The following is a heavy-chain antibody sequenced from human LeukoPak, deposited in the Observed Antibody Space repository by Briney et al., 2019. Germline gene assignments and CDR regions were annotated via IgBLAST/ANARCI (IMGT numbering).Heavy chain of an antibody. D-gene: IGHD6-19*01. Sequence: GASLEISCQGSGSIFTTSWIGWVRQLPGKGLERMGIIYPGDSDTRDSPSFQGHVTISADKSISTAYLQWSSLKASDTAMYYCARLARIAVAGTLIWGAFHIWGRGTMVTVSS. CDR2: IYPGDSDT. J-gene: IGHJ3*02. CDR1: GSIFTTSW. CDR3: ARLARIAVAGTLIWGAFHI. V-gene: IGHV5-51*01.